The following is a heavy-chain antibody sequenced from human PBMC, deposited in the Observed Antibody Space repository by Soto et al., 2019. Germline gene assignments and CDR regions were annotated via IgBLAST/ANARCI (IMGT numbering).Heavy chain of an antibody. Sequence: LSLTCTVSGGSISGHYWIWIRQPPGEGMEWIGYIFYSGSTTYNPSLKSRVTISVDTSKNQFSLRLSSVTAADTAVYYCARVGRSGWSPDYWGQGTLVTVSS. CDR2: IFYSGST. V-gene: IGHV4-59*11. D-gene: IGHD6-19*01. CDR1: GGSISGHY. CDR3: ARVGRSGWSPDY. J-gene: IGHJ4*02.